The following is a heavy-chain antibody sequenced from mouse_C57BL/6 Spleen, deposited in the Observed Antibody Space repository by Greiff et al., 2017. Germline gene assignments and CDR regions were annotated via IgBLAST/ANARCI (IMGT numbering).Heavy chain of an antibody. D-gene: IGHD1-1*01. CDR1: GYTFTDYY. V-gene: IGHV1-19*01. CDR3: ARYTTEGYFDV. CDR2: INPYNGGT. J-gene: IGHJ1*03. Sequence: VQLQQSGPVLVKPGASVKMSCKASGYTFTDYYMNWVKQSHGKSLEWIGVINPYNGGTSYNQKFKGKATLTVDKSSSTAYMELNSLTSEDSAVYYCARYTTEGYFDVWGTGTTVTVS.